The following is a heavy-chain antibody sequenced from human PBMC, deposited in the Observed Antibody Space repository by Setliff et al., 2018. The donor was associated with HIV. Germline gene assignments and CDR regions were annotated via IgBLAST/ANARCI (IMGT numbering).Heavy chain of an antibody. D-gene: IGHD6-19*01. CDR1: GYTFTNQY. Sequence: ASVKVSCKMSGYTFTNQYIHWIQQAPGKGLEWMGLVDPENPTTIYAARFQGRLTITADTSTNTAYMELSNLGSEDTAIYYCARATTRSYNSVWGQGTLVTVSS. CDR3: ARATTRSYNSV. J-gene: IGHJ4*02. CDR2: VDPENPTT. V-gene: IGHV1-69-2*01.